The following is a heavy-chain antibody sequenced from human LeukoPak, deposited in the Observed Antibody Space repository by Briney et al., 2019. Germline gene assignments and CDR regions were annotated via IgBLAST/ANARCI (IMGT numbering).Heavy chain of an antibody. D-gene: IGHD5-18*01. J-gene: IGHJ2*01. CDR1: GVTFSSYW. CDR2: INSDGSST. Sequence: GGSLRLSCAASGVTFSSYWMHWVRQAPGKGLVWVSRINSDGSSTSYADSVKGRFTISRDNAKNTLYLQMNSLRAEDTAVYYCAREEGSTGGYSYEGYFDLWGRGTLVTVSS. CDR3: AREEGSTGGYSYEGYFDL. V-gene: IGHV3-74*01.